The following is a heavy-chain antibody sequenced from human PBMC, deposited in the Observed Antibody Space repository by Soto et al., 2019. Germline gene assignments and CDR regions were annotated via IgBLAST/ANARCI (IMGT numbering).Heavy chain of an antibody. D-gene: IGHD6-19*01. CDR3: ARGIGLVVRGDSFDL. Sequence: QVQLVESGGGVVQSGGSLRLSCAASGFIFNTYGMHWVRQAPGKGLEWVAAIWSDGSYKYFGDFVKGRFTVSRDNSKMYLQMNSLRADDTAVYYCARGIGLVVRGDSFDLWGQGTMVTVSS. CDR1: GFIFNTYG. J-gene: IGHJ3*01. CDR2: IWSDGSYK. V-gene: IGHV3-33*01.